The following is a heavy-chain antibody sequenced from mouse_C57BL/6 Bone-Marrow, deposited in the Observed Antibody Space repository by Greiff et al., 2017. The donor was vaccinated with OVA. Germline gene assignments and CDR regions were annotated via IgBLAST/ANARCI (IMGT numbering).Heavy chain of an antibody. V-gene: IGHV3-8*01. D-gene: IGHD1-1*01. CDR2: ISYSGST. J-gene: IGHJ4*01. CDR3: SSWVNYYGSSYVMDY. CDR1: GYSITSDY. Sequence: VQLKQSGPGLAKPSQTLSLTCSVSGYSITSDYWNWVRKFPGNKLEYMGYISYSGSTYYNPYLKSRISITRDTYKNKYYLQLNSVTTEDTATYYCSSWVNYYGSSYVMDYWGQGTSVTVSS.